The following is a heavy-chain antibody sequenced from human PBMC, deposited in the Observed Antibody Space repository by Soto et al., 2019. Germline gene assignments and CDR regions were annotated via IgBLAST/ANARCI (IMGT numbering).Heavy chain of an antibody. CDR3: ARGRYCLTGRCFSNWFDS. CDR1: GDSISSVDYF. CDR2: IYKSATT. J-gene: IGHJ5*01. D-gene: IGHD2-15*01. V-gene: IGHV4-30-4*01. Sequence: SETLSLTCSVSGDSISSVDYFWAWIRQPPGQALEYIGYIYKSATTYYNPSFESRVAISLDTSKSQFSLNVTSVTAADTAVYFCARGRYCLTGRCFSNWFDSWGQGTLVTVSS.